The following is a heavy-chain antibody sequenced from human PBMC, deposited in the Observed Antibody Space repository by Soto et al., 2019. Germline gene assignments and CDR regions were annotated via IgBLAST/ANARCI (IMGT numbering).Heavy chain of an antibody. Sequence: SETLCLTCTVSGGSISDYHWSWIRQPPGKGLEWIGYIYNSGNTNYNPSLKSRVTISVDTSKNQFSLKLNSVTAADTAVYYCARHFSYYYYFDYWGQGTLVTVSS. J-gene: IGHJ4*02. V-gene: IGHV4-59*01. CDR1: GGSISDYH. CDR2: IYNSGNT. CDR3: ARHFSYYYYFDY. D-gene: IGHD3-22*01.